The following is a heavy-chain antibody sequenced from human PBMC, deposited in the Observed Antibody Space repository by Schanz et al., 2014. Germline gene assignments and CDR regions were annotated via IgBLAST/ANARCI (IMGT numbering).Heavy chain of an antibody. Sequence: QLQLQESGPGLVKPLETLSLTCNVSGGSISTSNHYWGWIRQPPGKGLEWIGSIYYSGNTYYNPSRRKRVPMSVDTSKNQFSLKVSSVTAADTAVYYCARQNLGYCSSTDCKNWFDPWGQGTLVTVSS. D-gene: IGHD2-2*01. CDR3: ARQNLGYCSSTDCKNWFDP. CDR1: GGSISTSNHY. CDR2: IYYSGNT. V-gene: IGHV4-39*01. J-gene: IGHJ5*02.